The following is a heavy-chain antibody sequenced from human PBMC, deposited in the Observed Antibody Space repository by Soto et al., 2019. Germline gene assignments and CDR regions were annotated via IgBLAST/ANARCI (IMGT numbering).Heavy chain of an antibody. Sequence: EVQLLASGGGLVQPGGSLRLSCAASGFTFNNYAMTWVRQAPGNGLEWVSAISGGGDTTSYADSVTGRFTVSRHGSKHTLYLQMSSLRAEDTALYYCAKGRGGSGSLTPRVDFWGQGTLVTVSA. V-gene: IGHV3-23*01. CDR3: AKGRGGSGSLTPRVDF. D-gene: IGHD3-10*01. CDR2: ISGGGDTT. CDR1: GFTFNNYA. J-gene: IGHJ4*02.